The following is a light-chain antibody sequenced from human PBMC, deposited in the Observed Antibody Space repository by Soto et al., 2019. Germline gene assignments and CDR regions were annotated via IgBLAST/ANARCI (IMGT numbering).Light chain of an antibody. Sequence: DIVMTHSPDSLAVSLGERATINCKSSQSVLYSADNKNYLAWYQQKPGQPPKLLSAWASTRESGVPERFSGSGSGTDFTLTIGSLKAEDLAVYYCQHCYATPRTFGGGTKVDIK. CDR3: QHCYATPRT. CDR1: QSVLYSADNKNY. J-gene: IGKJ4*01. CDR2: WAS. V-gene: IGKV4-1*01.